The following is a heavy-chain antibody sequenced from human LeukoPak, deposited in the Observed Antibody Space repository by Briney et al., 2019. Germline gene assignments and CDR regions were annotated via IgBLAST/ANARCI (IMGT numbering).Heavy chain of an antibody. J-gene: IGHJ6*03. CDR1: GFTFSSYA. V-gene: IGHV3-23*01. Sequence: GGSLRLSCAASGFTFSSYAMSWVRQAPGKGLEWVSAISGSGGSTYYADSVEGRFTISRDNSKNTLYLQMNSLRAEDTAVYYCANFPTSRIRYYYYMDVWGKGTTVTVSS. CDR2: ISGSGGST. D-gene: IGHD2/OR15-2a*01. CDR3: ANFPTSRIRYYYYMDV.